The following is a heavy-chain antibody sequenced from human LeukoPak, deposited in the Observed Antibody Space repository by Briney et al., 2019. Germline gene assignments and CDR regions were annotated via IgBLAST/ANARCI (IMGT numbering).Heavy chain of an antibody. D-gene: IGHD1-26*01. Sequence: GGSLRLSCAASGFTVSSNYMSWVRQAPGKGLEWVSVIYSGGSTYYADSVKGRFTISRDNSKNTLYLQMNSLRAEDTAVYYCAKKQGRKGGGTRGGEFLRMDVLGQRDTVTVSS. J-gene: IGHJ6*02. CDR1: GFTVSSNY. V-gene: IGHV3-53*01. CDR2: IYSGGST. CDR3: AKKQGRKGGGTRGGEFLRMDV.